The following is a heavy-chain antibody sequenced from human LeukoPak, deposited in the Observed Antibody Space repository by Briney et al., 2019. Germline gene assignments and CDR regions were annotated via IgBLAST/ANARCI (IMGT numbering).Heavy chain of an antibody. CDR1: GGTFSSYA. D-gene: IGHD1-26*01. J-gene: IGHJ4*02. V-gene: IGHV1-69*05. Sequence: ASVKVSCKASGGTFSSYAISWVRQAPGQGLEWMGRIIPIFGTANYAQKFQGRVTITTDESTSTAYMELSSLRSEDTAVNYCAGRSLRGYSFDYWGQGTLVTVSS. CDR2: IIPIFGTA. CDR3: AGRSLRGYSFDY.